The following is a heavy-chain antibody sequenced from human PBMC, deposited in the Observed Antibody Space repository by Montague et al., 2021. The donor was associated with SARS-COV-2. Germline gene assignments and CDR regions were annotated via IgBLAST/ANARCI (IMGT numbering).Heavy chain of an antibody. D-gene: IGHD3-10*01. J-gene: IGHJ6*02. CDR2: IWYDGSNQ. CDR3: AREYSAPRWFGEYNRYGMDV. Sequence: SLRLSCAASGFTFSSYDMHWVRQAPGKGLEWVAVIWYDGSNQYYGDSVKGRFTISRDNSKNTLYLQVNSLRAEDTAVYYCAREYSAPRWFGEYNRYGMDVGGQGTTVTVSS. V-gene: IGHV3-33*08. CDR1: GFTFSSYD.